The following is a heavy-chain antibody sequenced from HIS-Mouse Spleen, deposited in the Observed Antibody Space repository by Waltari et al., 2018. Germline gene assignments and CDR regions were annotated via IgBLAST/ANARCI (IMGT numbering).Heavy chain of an antibody. CDR2: IDCDDDR. CDR1: GFSLSTSGMC. Sequence: QVTLRESGPALVKPTQTLTLTCTFSGFSLSTSGMCVSWIRQPPGQALERLARIDCDDDRYYSTSLKTRLTISRDTSKNQVVLTMTNMDPLDTATDDCERIAEGYTSGWYAFDYWGQGTLVTVSS. V-gene: IGHV2-70*15. J-gene: IGHJ4*02. D-gene: IGHD6-19*01. CDR3: ERIAEGYTSGWYAFDY.